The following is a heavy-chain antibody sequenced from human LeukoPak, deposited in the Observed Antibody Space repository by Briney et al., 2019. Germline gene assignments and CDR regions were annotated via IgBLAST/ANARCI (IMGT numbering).Heavy chain of an antibody. CDR2: IYYSGST. D-gene: IGHD3-16*01. V-gene: IGHV4-59*01. CDR3: ARGWGYSDY. J-gene: IGHJ4*02. Sequence: SETLSLTCTVSGGSISSYYWSWIRQPPGKGLEWIGYIYYSGSTNYNPSLKSRVTISVDTSKNQFSLKLSSVTAADTAVYYCARGWGYSDYWGQGTLVTVSS. CDR1: GGSISSYY.